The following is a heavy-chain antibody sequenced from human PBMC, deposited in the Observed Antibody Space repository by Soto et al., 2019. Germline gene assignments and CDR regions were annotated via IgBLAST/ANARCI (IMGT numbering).Heavy chain of an antibody. J-gene: IGHJ6*02. Sequence: EVQLVESGGGLVKPGGSLRLSCAASGFTFSNAWMSWVRQAPGKGLEWVGRIKSKTDGGTKDYAAPVKGRFTISRDDSKHTLYLQMTSLKTEDTAVYYCTTDRRLVLLHCYYGMDVWGQGTTVTVSS. CDR1: GFTFSNAW. D-gene: IGHD6-6*01. CDR3: TTDRRLVLLHCYYGMDV. V-gene: IGHV3-15*01. CDR2: IKSKTDGGTK.